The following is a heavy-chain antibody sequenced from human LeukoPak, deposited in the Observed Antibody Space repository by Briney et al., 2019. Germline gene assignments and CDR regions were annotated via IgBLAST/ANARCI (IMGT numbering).Heavy chain of an antibody. D-gene: IGHD6-19*01. CDR1: GYTFTGYY. CDR3: ARAFSSGWYVIDY. CDR2: INPNSGGT. Sequence: ASVKVSCKASGYTFTGYYMHWVRQAPGQGLEWMGWINPNSGGTTYAQKFQARVTMTRDTSITTAYLDLSRLRSDDTAVYYCARAFSSGWYVIDYWGQGTLVTVSS. V-gene: IGHV1-2*02. J-gene: IGHJ4*02.